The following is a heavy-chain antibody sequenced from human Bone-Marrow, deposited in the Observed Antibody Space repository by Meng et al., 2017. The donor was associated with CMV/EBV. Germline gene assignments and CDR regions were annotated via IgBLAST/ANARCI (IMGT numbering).Heavy chain of an antibody. CDR2: IYSGGST. Sequence: GESLKISCAASGFTVSSNYMSWVRQAPGKGLEWVSVIYSGGSTYYADSVKGRFTISRDNSKNTLYLQMNSLRAEDTAVYYCARDQERFGYYGMAVWGPGHTV. D-gene: IGHD1-1*01. V-gene: IGHV3-66*02. J-gene: IGHJ6*02. CDR1: GFTVSSNY. CDR3: ARDQERFGYYGMAV.